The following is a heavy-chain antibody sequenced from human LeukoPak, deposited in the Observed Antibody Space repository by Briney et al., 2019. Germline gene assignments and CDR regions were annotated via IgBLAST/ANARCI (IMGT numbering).Heavy chain of an antibody. CDR2: IYSGDTT. Sequence: PGGSLRLSCAASGFTFSSYAMSWVRQAPGKGLEWVSVIYSGDTTHYADSVKGRFTISRDNFKNMVHLQMNSLRAEDTAVYYCARVTADNDGYDFFDYWGQGTLVTVSS. CDR1: GFTFSSYA. J-gene: IGHJ4*02. V-gene: IGHV3-66*02. D-gene: IGHD3-22*01. CDR3: ARVTADNDGYDFFDY.